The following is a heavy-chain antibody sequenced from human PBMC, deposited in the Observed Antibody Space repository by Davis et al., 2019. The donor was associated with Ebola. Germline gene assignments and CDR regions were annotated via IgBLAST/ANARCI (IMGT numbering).Heavy chain of an antibody. Sequence: ASVKVSCKASGYTFTGYYMHWVRQAPGQGLEWMGWINPNSGGTNYAQKFQGRVTMTRDTSISTAYMELSRLRSDDTAVYYCARDRYNWNDIYAFDIWGQGTMVTVSS. V-gene: IGHV1-2*02. J-gene: IGHJ3*02. D-gene: IGHD1-20*01. CDR3: ARDRYNWNDIYAFDI. CDR2: INPNSGGT. CDR1: GYTFTGYY.